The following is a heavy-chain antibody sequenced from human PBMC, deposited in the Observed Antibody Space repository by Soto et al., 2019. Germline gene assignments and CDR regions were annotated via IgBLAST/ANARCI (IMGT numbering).Heavy chain of an antibody. V-gene: IGHV3-30-3*02. Sequence: QVQLVESGGGVVQPGRSLRLSCAASGFTFSSYAMHWVRQAPGKGLEWVAVISYDGSNKYYADSVKGRFTISRDNSKNTLYLQMNSLRAEDTAVYYCAKSPLRYSSGWYMVDYWGQGTLVTVSS. D-gene: IGHD6-19*01. CDR2: ISYDGSNK. CDR3: AKSPLRYSSGWYMVDY. J-gene: IGHJ4*02. CDR1: GFTFSSYA.